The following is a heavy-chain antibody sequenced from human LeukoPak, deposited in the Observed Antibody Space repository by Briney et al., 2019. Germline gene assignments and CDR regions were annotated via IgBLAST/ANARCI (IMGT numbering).Heavy chain of an antibody. Sequence: GESLRLSCAASGFTFRSYAMSWVRQAPGKGLEWVSGISGSGGSTYYADSVKGRFTISRDNSKNTLYLQINSLGAEDTAIYYCVSVVIYFDYWGQGTLVTVSS. CDR3: VSVVIYFDY. J-gene: IGHJ4*02. V-gene: IGHV3-23*01. CDR2: ISGSGGST. CDR1: GFTFRSYA. D-gene: IGHD2-15*01.